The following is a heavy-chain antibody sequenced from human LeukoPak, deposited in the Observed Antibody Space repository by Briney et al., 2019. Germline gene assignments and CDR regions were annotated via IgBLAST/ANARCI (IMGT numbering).Heavy chain of an antibody. J-gene: IGHJ4*02. Sequence: AGGSLRLSCAAPGFTFSSYWMSWVRQAPGKGLEWVANIKQDGSEKYYVDSVKGRFTISRDNAKNSLYLQMNSLRAEDTAVYYCARGGSSSWLFDYWGQGTLVTVSS. CDR2: IKQDGSEK. CDR1: GFTFSSYW. CDR3: ARGGSSSWLFDY. V-gene: IGHV3-7*01. D-gene: IGHD6-13*01.